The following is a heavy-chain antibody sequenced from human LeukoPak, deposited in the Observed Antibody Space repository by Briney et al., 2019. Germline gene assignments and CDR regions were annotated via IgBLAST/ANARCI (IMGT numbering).Heavy chain of an antibody. CDR1: GGSFSGYY. V-gene: IGHV4-59*04. CDR3: ARSSIAARPLDY. CDR2: IYYSGST. J-gene: IGHJ4*02. D-gene: IGHD6-6*01. Sequence: PSETLSLTCAVYGGSFSGYYWSWIRQPPGKGLEWIGYIYYSGSTYYNPSLKSRVTISVDTSKNQFSLKLSSVTAADTAAYYCARSSIAARPLDYWGQGTLVTVSS.